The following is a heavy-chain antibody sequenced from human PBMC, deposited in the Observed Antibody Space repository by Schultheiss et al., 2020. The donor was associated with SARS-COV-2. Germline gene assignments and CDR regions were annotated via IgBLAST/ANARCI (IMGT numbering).Heavy chain of an antibody. CDR2: ISSSGSTI. CDR3: ATGRDYYYGMDV. Sequence: GESLKISCAASGFTFSSYSMNWVRQAPGKGLEWVSYISSSGSTIYYADSVKGRFTISRDNSKNTLYLQMNSLRAEDTAVYYCATGRDYYYGMDVWGQGSTVTVSS. CDR1: GFTFSSYS. J-gene: IGHJ6*02. V-gene: IGHV3-48*01.